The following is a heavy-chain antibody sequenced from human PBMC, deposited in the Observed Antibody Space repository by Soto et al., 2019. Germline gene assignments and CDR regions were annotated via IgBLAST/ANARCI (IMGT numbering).Heavy chain of an antibody. D-gene: IGHD2-8*02. CDR3: ARGDYGTGGYPFPYFDY. J-gene: IGHJ4*02. Sequence: HEHLVQSGAEVKRPGASLKVSCKASGYSLTGYYIHGLRQAPGQGLEWMGWINPDSGATNYAQNFQGRVTLTSDTSISTASMDLTSLTSDDTAVYYCARGDYGTGGYPFPYFDYWGQGTLVIVSS. V-gene: IGHV1-2*02. CDR1: GYSLTGYY. CDR2: INPDSGAT.